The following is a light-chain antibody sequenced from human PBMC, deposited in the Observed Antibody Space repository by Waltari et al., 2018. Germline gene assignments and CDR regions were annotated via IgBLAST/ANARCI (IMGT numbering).Light chain of an antibody. CDR2: EVS. J-gene: IGLJ1*01. V-gene: IGLV2-14*01. Sequence: QSALTQPASVSGSPGQSITISCTGTSSDVGGYNYVSWYQQHPGKAPKRMIYEVSNRPSGGSNRCSGSKSGNTASLTISGLQAEDEAEYYGSSYTSSSSYVFGTGTKVTVL. CDR3: SSYTSSSSYV. CDR1: SSDVGGYNY.